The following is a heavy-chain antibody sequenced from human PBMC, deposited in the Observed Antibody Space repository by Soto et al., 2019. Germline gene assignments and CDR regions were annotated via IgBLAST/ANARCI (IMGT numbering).Heavy chain of an antibody. CDR2: INHSGST. Sequence: SETLSLTCAVYGGSFSGYYWSWIRQPPGKGLEWIGEINHSGSTNYNPSLKSRVTISVDTSKNQFSLKLSSVTAADTAVYYCARGGLAAAGTNYWGQGTLVTVSS. CDR1: GGSFSGYY. CDR3: ARGGLAAAGTNY. D-gene: IGHD6-13*01. J-gene: IGHJ4*02. V-gene: IGHV4-34*01.